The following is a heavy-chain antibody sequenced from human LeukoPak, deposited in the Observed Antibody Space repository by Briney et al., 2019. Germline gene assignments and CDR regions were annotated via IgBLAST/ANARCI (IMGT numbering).Heavy chain of an antibody. CDR3: ASRMGIAAAAFDI. V-gene: IGHV3-53*01. J-gene: IGHJ3*02. Sequence: GGALRLSCAASGFTVSSNYMSWVRQAPGKGLEWVSVIYSGGSTYYADSVKGRFTISRDNSKNTLYLQMNSLRAEDTAVYYCASRMGIAAAAFDIWGQGTMVTVSS. CDR2: IYSGGST. CDR1: GFTVSSNY. D-gene: IGHD6-13*01.